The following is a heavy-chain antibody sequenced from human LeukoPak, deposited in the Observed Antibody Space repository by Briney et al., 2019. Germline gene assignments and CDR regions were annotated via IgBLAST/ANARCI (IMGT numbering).Heavy chain of an antibody. Sequence: PGGSLRLSCAASGFTFNNFEMNWVRQAPGKGLEWIAYVSGSGSEIHYADSVKGRFTISRDNSKNTLYLQMNSLRAEDTAVYYCATSWGRGAFDIWGQGTMVTVSS. CDR2: VSGSGSEI. J-gene: IGHJ3*02. CDR3: ATSWGRGAFDI. CDR1: GFTFNNFE. V-gene: IGHV3-48*03. D-gene: IGHD3-16*01.